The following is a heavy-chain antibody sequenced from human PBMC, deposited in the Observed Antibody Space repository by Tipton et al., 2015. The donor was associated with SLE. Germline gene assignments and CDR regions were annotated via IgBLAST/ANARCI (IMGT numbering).Heavy chain of an antibody. CDR3: AREITIFGVVHDAFDI. J-gene: IGHJ3*02. CDR2: ISSSSSYI. CDR1: GFTFSSYS. Sequence: SLRLSCAASGFTFSSYSMNWVRQAPGKGLEWVSSISSSSSYIYYADSVKGRFTISRDNAKNSLYLQMNSLRAEDTAVYYCAREITIFGVVHDAFDIWGQGTMVTVSS. D-gene: IGHD3-3*01. V-gene: IGHV3-21*01.